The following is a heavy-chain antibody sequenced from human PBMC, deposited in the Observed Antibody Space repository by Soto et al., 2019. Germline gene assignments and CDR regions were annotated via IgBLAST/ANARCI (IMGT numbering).Heavy chain of an antibody. CDR1: GGSIRSYY. CDR2: IYYSGST. D-gene: IGHD3-3*01. Sequence: QVQLQESGPGLVKPSETLSLTCTVSGGSIRSYYWSWIRQPPGKGLEWIGYIYYSGSTNYNPSLKSRVTISVDTSKNQVSMKLSSVTAADTAVYYCARVLFGRGNWFDPWGQGTLVTVSS. CDR3: ARVLFGRGNWFDP. V-gene: IGHV4-59*01. J-gene: IGHJ5*02.